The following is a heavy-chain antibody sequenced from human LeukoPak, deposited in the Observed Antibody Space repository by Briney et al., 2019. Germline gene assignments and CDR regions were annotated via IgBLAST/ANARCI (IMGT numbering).Heavy chain of an antibody. Sequence: GRSLRLSCVASGFSFNIHGMHWVRQAPGKGPEWVAVILYDGTKKYYADSVRGRFTISRDNAKNTLYLQMDNLRAEDTAVYYCARNIKSGYCSGGSCPQLFDYWGQGTLVAVSS. CDR3: ARNIKSGYCSGGSCPQLFDY. CDR2: ILYDGTKK. CDR1: GFSFNIHG. V-gene: IGHV3-30*03. J-gene: IGHJ4*02. D-gene: IGHD2-15*01.